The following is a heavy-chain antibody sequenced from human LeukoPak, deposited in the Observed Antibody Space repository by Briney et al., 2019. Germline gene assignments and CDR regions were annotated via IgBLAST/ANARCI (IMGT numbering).Heavy chain of an antibody. CDR1: GGSISSYY. Sequence: PSETLSLTCTVSGGSISSYYWSWIRQPPGKGLEWIGYIFYSGSTNYNPSLKSRVTVSVDTSKNQFSLKLSSVTAADTAVYYCARVYYSNSYDYWYFDLWGRGTLVTVSS. V-gene: IGHV4-59*01. CDR2: IFYSGST. J-gene: IGHJ2*01. D-gene: IGHD6-13*01. CDR3: ARVYYSNSYDYWYFDL.